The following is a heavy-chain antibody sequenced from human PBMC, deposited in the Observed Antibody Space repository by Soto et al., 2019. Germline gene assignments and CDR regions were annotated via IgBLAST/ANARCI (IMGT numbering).Heavy chain of an antibody. V-gene: IGHV1-69*13. D-gene: IGHD4-4*01. Sequence: ASVKVSCKASGGTFSSYAISWVRQAPGQGLEWMGGIIPIFGTVNYAQKFQGRVTITADESTSTAYMELSSLRSEDTAVYYCARVLSNYDYYYYGMDVWGQGTTVTVSS. CDR1: GGTFSSYA. CDR3: ARVLSNYDYYYYGMDV. J-gene: IGHJ6*02. CDR2: IIPIFGTV.